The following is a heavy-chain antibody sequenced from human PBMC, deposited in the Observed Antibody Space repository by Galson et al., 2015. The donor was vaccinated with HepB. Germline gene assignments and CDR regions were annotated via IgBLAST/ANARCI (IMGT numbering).Heavy chain of an antibody. V-gene: IGHV3-30-3*01. J-gene: IGHJ4*02. Sequence: SLRLSCAASGFTFSSYAMHWVRQAPGKGLEWVAVISYDSSNKYYADSVKGRFTISRDNSKNTLYLQMNSLRPEDTAVYYCARGSIGAVAAFLRYWGQGTLVTVSS. CDR3: ARGSIGAVAAFLRY. D-gene: IGHD6-19*01. CDR1: GFTFSSYA. CDR2: ISYDSSNK.